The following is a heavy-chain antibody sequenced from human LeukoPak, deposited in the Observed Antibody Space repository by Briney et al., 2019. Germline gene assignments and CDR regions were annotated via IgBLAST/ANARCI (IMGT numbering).Heavy chain of an antibody. CDR1: GGSISSSSYY. CDR3: ARRKNYDFWSGSYYYGMDV. J-gene: IGHJ6*02. D-gene: IGHD3-3*01. CDR2: IYYSGST. Sequence: SETLSLTCTVSGGSISSSSYYWGWIRQPPGKGLEWIGSIYYSGSTYYNPSLKSRVTISVDTSKNQFSLKLSSVTAADTAVYYCARRKNYDFWSGSYYYGMDVWGQGTTVTVSS. V-gene: IGHV4-39*01.